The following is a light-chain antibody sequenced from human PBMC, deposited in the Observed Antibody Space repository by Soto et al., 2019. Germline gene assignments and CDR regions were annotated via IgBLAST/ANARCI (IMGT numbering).Light chain of an antibody. CDR1: QSISTY. CDR3: QQCYGSPRT. Sequence: DIQMTQSPSTLSASVGDRVTITCRASQSISTYLNWYQQKLGKAPTLLIYAASSLQSGVPSRFRGGRSRTDFTLTISSLQPEDFATYFCQQCYGSPRTFGQGTKVEI. J-gene: IGKJ1*01. V-gene: IGKV1-39*01. CDR2: AAS.